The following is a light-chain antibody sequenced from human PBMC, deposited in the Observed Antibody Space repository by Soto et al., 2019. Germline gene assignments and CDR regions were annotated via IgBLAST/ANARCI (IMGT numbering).Light chain of an antibody. CDR1: QSVDSNY. CDR2: GAT. J-gene: IGKJ5*01. CDR3: QQYGTPRSVT. V-gene: IGKV3-20*01. Sequence: ESVLTQSPGTLSLSPGEEATXXXXXIQSVDSNYLAWYQQKAGQTPRLIIYGATGRADGIPHRFSGSGFGTDFTLTISKVEPEDFAVYYCQQYGTPRSVTFGQGTRLEIK.